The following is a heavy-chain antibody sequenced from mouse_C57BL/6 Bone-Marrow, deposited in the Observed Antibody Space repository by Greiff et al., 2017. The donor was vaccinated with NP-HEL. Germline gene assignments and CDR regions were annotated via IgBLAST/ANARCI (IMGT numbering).Heavy chain of an antibody. Sequence: QVQLQQSGAELARPGASVKLSCKASGYTFTSYGISWVKQRPGQGLEWIGEIYPRSGNNYYNEKFKGKATLTADKSSSTAYMELRSLTSEDSAVYFCARSEYYGFGGYWGQGTTLTVSS. CDR2: IYPRSGNN. CDR3: ARSEYYGFGGY. D-gene: IGHD1-1*01. J-gene: IGHJ2*01. V-gene: IGHV1-81*01. CDR1: GYTFTSYG.